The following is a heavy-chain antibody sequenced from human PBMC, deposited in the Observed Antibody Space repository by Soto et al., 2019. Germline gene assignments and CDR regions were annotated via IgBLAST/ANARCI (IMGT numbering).Heavy chain of an antibody. D-gene: IGHD5-18*01. CDR3: ARTVGDTAMVPVYYYYYGMDV. V-gene: IGHV1-69*06. Sequence: SVKVSCTASGGTFSSYAISWVRQAPGQGLEWMGWIIPIFGTANYAQKFQGRVTITADKSTSTAYMELSSLRSEDTAVYYCARTVGDTAMVPVYYYYYGMDVWGQGTTVTVSS. CDR1: GGTFSSYA. J-gene: IGHJ6*02. CDR2: IIPIFGTA.